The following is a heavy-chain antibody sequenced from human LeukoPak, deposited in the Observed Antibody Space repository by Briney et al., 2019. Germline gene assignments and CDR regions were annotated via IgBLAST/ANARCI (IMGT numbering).Heavy chain of an antibody. D-gene: IGHD2-15*01. CDR2: ISAYNGNT. J-gene: IGHJ5*02. Sequence: ASVKVSCKASGYTFTSYGISWVRQAPGQGLEWMGWISAYNGNTNYAQKLQGRVTMTTDTSTSTAYMELSSLRSEDMAVYYCARDYWDARYCSGGSCYWSGFDPWGQGTLVTVSS. V-gene: IGHV1-18*03. CDR3: ARDYWDARYCSGGSCYWSGFDP. CDR1: GYTFTSYG.